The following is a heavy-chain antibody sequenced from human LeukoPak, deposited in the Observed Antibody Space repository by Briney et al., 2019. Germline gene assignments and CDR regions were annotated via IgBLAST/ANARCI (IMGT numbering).Heavy chain of an antibody. CDR2: MNPNSGNT. Sequence: GASVKVSCKASGYTFTSYDINWVRQATGQGIEWMGWMNPNSGNTGYAQKFQGRVTMTRNTSISTAYMELSSLRSEDTAVYYCARARNYDFWSGYPVYNWFDPWGQGTLVTVSS. CDR1: GYTFTSYD. V-gene: IGHV1-8*01. D-gene: IGHD3-3*01. CDR3: ARARNYDFWSGYPVYNWFDP. J-gene: IGHJ5*02.